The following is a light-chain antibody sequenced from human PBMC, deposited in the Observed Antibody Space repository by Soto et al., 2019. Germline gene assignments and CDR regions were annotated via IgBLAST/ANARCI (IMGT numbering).Light chain of an antibody. Sequence: EIGMPQSPVTLSVSPGERATLACRASQSGSSDLAWYQQKPGQAPRLLIYDASTRATGIPARFSGSGSGTEFTLTLISLQSEDFAVYYCQQYHIWPLTFGGGTKVDIK. J-gene: IGKJ4*01. V-gene: IGKV3-15*01. CDR1: QSGSSD. CDR3: QQYHIWPLT. CDR2: DAS.